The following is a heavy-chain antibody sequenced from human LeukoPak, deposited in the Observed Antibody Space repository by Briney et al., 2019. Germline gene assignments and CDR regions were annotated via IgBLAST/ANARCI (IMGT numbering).Heavy chain of an antibody. CDR1: GFTVSSNY. D-gene: IGHD3-3*01. V-gene: IGHV3-53*01. Sequence: GGSLRLYCAASGFTVSSNYMSWVRQAPGKGLEWVAVIHSGGSTCYADSVKGRFTISRDNSKNTLYVQMNSLRAEDTAVYYCARDLIGRSDSWGQGTLVTVSS. CDR3: ARDLIGRSDS. J-gene: IGHJ4*02. CDR2: IHSGGST.